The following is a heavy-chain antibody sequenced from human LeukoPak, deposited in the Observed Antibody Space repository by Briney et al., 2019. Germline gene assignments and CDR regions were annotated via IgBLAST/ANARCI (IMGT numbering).Heavy chain of an antibody. CDR3: ASSGSIWGYYYYYGMDV. CDR1: GGSFSGYY. V-gene: IGHV4-34*01. Sequence: PSETLSLTCAVYGGSFSGYYWSWIRQPPGKGLEWIGEINHSGSTNYNPSLKSRVTISVDTSKNQFSLKLSSVTAADMAVYYCASSGSIWGYYYYYGMDVWGKGTTVTVSS. J-gene: IGHJ6*04. CDR2: INHSGST. D-gene: IGHD7-27*01.